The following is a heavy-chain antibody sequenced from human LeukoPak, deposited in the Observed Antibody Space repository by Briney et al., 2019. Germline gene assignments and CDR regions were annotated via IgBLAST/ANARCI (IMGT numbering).Heavy chain of an antibody. D-gene: IGHD3-22*01. CDR1: GFTFSSYE. CDR2: ISSSGSTI. V-gene: IGHV3-48*03. CDR3: ARMTSYYDSSGYSHFDY. Sequence: GGSLRLSCAASGFTFSSYEMNWVRQAPGKGLEWVSYISSSGSTIYYADSVKGRFTISRDNAENSLYLQMNSLRAEDTAVYYCARMTSYYDSSGYSHFDYWGQGTLVTVSS. J-gene: IGHJ4*02.